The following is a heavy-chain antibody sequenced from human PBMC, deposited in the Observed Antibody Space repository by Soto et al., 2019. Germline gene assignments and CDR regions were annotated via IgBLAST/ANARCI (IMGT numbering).Heavy chain of an antibody. V-gene: IGHV3-23*01. CDR3: AKLPVRFLEWLLVDY. CDR1: GFTFSSYA. J-gene: IGHJ4*02. CDR2: ISGSGGST. D-gene: IGHD3-3*01. Sequence: PGGSLRLSCAASGFTFSSYAMSWVRQAPGKGLEWVSAISGSGGSTYYADSVKGRFTISRDNSKNTLYLQMNSLRAEDTAVYYCAKLPVRFLEWLLVDYWGQGTLVTVSS.